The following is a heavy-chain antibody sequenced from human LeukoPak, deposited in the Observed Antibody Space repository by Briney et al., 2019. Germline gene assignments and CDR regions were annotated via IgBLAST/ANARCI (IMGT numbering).Heavy chain of an antibody. CDR3: VNDVSGSYTFDY. V-gene: IGHV3-64D*09. Sequence: SGGSLRLSCSASGFTFSSSAMLWVRQAPGKGLEYVSGINDNGRATHYGDSLKGRFTISRDNSKNTLYLQMSSLTAEDTAVYYCVNDVSGSYTFDYWGQGTLVTVSS. CDR2: INDNGRAT. D-gene: IGHD1-26*01. J-gene: IGHJ4*02. CDR1: GFTFSSSA.